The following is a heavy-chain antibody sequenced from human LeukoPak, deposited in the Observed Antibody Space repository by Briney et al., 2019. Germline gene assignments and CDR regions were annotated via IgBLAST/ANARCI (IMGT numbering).Heavy chain of an antibody. Sequence: SETLSLTCTVSGVSISGYYWTWVRQSPGKGLEWIAYIYDSGSSPNYNPSLKSRVTISVDTSKNQFSLRLSSVTAADTAVYYCARLFEAAVGPGIWWFDPWGQGTLVTVSS. D-gene: IGHD6-13*01. V-gene: IGHV4-59*01. CDR2: IYDSGSSP. CDR3: ARLFEAAVGPGIWWFDP. CDR1: GVSISGYY. J-gene: IGHJ5*02.